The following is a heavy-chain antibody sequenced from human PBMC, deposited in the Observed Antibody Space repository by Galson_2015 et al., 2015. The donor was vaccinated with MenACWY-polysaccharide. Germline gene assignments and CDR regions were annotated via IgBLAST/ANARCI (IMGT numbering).Heavy chain of an antibody. CDR1: GYTFTSYD. V-gene: IGHV1-8*01. D-gene: IGHD3-22*01. CDR2: VNPNSGNT. J-gene: IGHJ5*02. Sequence: SVKVSCKASGYTFTSYDINWVRQATGQGLEWMGWVNPNSGNTGYAQKFQGRVTMTRNTSISIAYMELSSLRSEDTAVYYCARGGKYYYDSSGYLNWFDPWGQGTLVTVSS. CDR3: ARGGKYYYDSSGYLNWFDP.